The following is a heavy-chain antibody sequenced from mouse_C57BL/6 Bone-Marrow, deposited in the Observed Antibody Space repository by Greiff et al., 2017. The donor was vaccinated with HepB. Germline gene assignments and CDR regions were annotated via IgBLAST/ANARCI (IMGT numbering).Heavy chain of an antibody. J-gene: IGHJ2*01. V-gene: IGHV1-64*01. CDR2: IHPNSGST. CDR1: GYTFTSYW. Sequence: QVQLQQPGAELVKPGASVKLSCKASGYTFTSYWMHWVKQRPGQGLEWIGMIHPNSGSTNYNEKFKSKATLTVDKSSSTAYMQLSSLTSEDSAVYYCTRRGIYDYALYYWGQRTTLTVSS. D-gene: IGHD2-4*01. CDR3: TRRGIYDYALYY.